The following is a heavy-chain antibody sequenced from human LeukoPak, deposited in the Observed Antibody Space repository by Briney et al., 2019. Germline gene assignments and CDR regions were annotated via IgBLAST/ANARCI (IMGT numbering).Heavy chain of an antibody. D-gene: IGHD1-26*01. J-gene: IGHJ4*02. CDR3: AKGPVSGFRSPFDS. CDR1: GFTFIRYG. V-gene: IGHV3-30*18. Sequence: SGRSLRLSCAASGFTFIRYGMHWVRQAPGKGLEWVAVISYDGSDKYYADSVKGRFTISRDNSKNTLYLEMNSLRAEDTAVYYSAKGPVSGFRSPFDSWGQGTLVTVSS. CDR2: ISYDGSDK.